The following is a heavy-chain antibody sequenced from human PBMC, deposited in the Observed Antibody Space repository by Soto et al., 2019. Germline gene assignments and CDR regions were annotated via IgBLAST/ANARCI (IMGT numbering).Heavy chain of an antibody. D-gene: IGHD2-15*01. CDR1: GGSISSGGYY. Sequence: SETLSLTCTVSGGSISSGGYYWSWIRQHPGKGLEWIGYIYYSGSTYYNPSLKSRVTISVDTSKNQFSLKLSSVTAADTAVYYCARSRYCSGGSCYSNWFDPWGQGTLVTVSS. V-gene: IGHV4-31*03. CDR3: ARSRYCSGGSCYSNWFDP. CDR2: IYYSGST. J-gene: IGHJ5*02.